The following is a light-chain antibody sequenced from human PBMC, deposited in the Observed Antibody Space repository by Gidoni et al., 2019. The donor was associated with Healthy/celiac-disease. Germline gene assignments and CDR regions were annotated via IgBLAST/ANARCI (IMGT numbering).Light chain of an antibody. J-gene: IGLJ2*01. CDR2: QDS. CDR1: KLGDKY. CDR3: QAWDSSTRVV. V-gene: IGLV3-1*01. Sequence: SYELTQPPSVSVSPGQTASITCSGDKLGDKYACWYHQKPGHSPVLVIYQDSKRPSGIPERCSGSNAGNTATLTISGTQAMDEADYYCQAWDSSTRVVFGGGTKLTVL.